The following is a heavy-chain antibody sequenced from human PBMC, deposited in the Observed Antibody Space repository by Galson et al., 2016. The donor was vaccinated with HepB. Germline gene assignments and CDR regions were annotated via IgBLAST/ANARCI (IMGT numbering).Heavy chain of an antibody. CDR1: GDSVSSNTAA. CDR3: ARDTGDYDFWSGYYSPSDYYGFDV. V-gene: IGHV6-1*01. J-gene: IGHJ6*02. Sequence: CAISGDSVSSNTAAWNWIRQSPSRGLKWLGRTYYRSKWYLDYAVSVKSRITINSDTSKNQFSLHLNSVTPDDTAVYFCARDTGDYDFWSGYYSPSDYYGFDVWGQGTTVIVSS. CDR2: TYYRSKWYL. D-gene: IGHD3-3*01.